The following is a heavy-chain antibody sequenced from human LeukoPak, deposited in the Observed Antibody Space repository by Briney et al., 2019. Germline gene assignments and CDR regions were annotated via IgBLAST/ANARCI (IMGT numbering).Heavy chain of an antibody. Sequence: GGSLRLSCVASGFTFSSYAMSWVRQAPGKGLEWVSGIIGSGGSTYYADSVKGRFTISRDNSKNTLYLQMNSLRTEDTAVYYCAKVPYSSSWHYFDYWGQGTLVTVSS. CDR3: AKVPYSSSWHYFDY. J-gene: IGHJ4*02. V-gene: IGHV3-23*01. CDR2: IIGSGGST. D-gene: IGHD6-13*01. CDR1: GFTFSSYA.